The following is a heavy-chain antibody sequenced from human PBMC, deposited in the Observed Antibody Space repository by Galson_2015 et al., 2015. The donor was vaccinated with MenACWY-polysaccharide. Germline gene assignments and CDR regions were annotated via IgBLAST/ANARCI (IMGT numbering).Heavy chain of an antibody. CDR1: GFSFSSYH. V-gene: IGHV3-48*02. CDR3: ARDSGRTGSLDY. J-gene: IGHJ4*02. Sequence: SLRLSYAASGFSFSSYHMDWVRQAPGKGLERVSYIRGPSDIIYYADSVKGRFTISRDNANTSLYLQMKSLRDEDTAVYYCARDSGRTGSLDYWGRGTLVTVSS. CDR2: IRGPSDII. D-gene: IGHD1-26*01.